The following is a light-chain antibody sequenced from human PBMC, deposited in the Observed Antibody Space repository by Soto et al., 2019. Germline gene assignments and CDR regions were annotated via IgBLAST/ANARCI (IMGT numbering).Light chain of an antibody. Sequence: QSVLTQPRSVSGSPGQLVTISCTGTSSDVGDYNYVSWYQQYPGKAPKLVIYDVSKRPSGVPDRFSGSKSGNTASLTISGLQAEDEADYYCCSFAGSYTFWVFGGGTKLTVL. CDR1: SSDVGDYNY. V-gene: IGLV2-11*01. CDR2: DVS. CDR3: CSFAGSYTFWV. J-gene: IGLJ3*02.